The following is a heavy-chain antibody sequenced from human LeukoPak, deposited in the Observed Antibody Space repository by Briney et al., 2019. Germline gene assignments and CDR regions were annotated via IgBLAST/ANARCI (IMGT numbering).Heavy chain of an antibody. CDR2: ISSSSRDI. D-gene: IGHD1-26*01. Sequence: GGSLRLSCAASGFTFSCYTMNWVRQAPGKGVEWVAAISSSSRDIFYADSVKGRFSISRDNTHNSLSLRMNSLGAEDTAVYYCVREAAATLFDYWGQGTLVTVSS. CDR1: GFTFSCYT. CDR3: VREAAATLFDY. V-gene: IGHV3-21*01. J-gene: IGHJ4*02.